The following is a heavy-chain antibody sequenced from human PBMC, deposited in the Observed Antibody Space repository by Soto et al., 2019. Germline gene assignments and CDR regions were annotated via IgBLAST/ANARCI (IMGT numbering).Heavy chain of an antibody. CDR1: GFTFSSYA. J-gene: IGHJ5*02. CDR3: ARDHVASCFSASSLNWSGP. V-gene: IGHV3-23*01. Sequence: GGSLRLSCTASGFTFSSYAMSWVRQAPGKGLEWVSAITGGGGRTYYSDSVKGRFTISRDNSKNTLYLQMYSLRAEDTAVYYCARDHVASCFSASSLNWSGPWGQGTLVTVSS. D-gene: IGHD1-26*01. CDR2: ITGGGGRT.